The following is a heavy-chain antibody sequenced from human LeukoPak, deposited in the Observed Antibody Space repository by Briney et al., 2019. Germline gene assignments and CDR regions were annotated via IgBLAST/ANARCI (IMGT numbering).Heavy chain of an antibody. CDR1: GGSFSGYY. D-gene: IGHD6-6*01. V-gene: IGHV4-34*01. Sequence: SETLSLTCAVYGGSFSGYYWSWIRQPPGKGLEWIGEINHSGSTNYNPSLKSRVTISVDTSKNQFSLKLSSVTAADTAVYYCARACGSSAWNWFDPWGQGTLVTVSS. CDR2: INHSGST. J-gene: IGHJ5*02. CDR3: ARACGSSAWNWFDP.